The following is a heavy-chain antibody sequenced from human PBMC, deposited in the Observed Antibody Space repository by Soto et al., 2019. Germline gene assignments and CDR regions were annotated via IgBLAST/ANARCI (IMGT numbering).Heavy chain of an antibody. D-gene: IGHD6-6*01. V-gene: IGHV1-69*13. Sequence: SVKVSCKASGGTFSSYAIRWVRQAPGQGLEWMGGIIPIFGTANYAQKFQGRVTITADESTSTAYMELSSLRSEDTAVYYCARDMRAARPGVYNWFDPWGQGTLVTVSS. CDR3: ARDMRAARPGVYNWFDP. J-gene: IGHJ5*02. CDR2: IIPIFGTA. CDR1: GGTFSSYA.